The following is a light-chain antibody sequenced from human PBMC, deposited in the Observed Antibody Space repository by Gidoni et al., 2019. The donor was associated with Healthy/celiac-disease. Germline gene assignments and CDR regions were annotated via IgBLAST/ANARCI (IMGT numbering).Light chain of an antibody. Sequence: ELVLTQSPGTLSLPPGERATLSCRASQSVSSSYLAGYQQKPGQAPRLLIYGASSRATGIPDRFSGSGSGTDFTLTISRLEPEDFAVYYCQQYGSSRGYTFGQGTKLEIK. V-gene: IGKV3-20*01. J-gene: IGKJ2*01. CDR2: GAS. CDR3: QQYGSSRGYT. CDR1: QSVSSSY.